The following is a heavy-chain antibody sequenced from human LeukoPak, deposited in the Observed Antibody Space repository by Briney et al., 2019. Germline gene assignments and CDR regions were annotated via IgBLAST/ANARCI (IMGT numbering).Heavy chain of an antibody. CDR1: GYTFTSYG. D-gene: IGHD1-26*01. Sequence: ASVKVSCRASGYTFTSYGISWVRQAPGQGLEWMGWVSTYNGNTKYAQNLQGRVTTTTDTSTSTAYMELRSLRSDDTAMYYCARQSTGSYYSPIDYWGQGTLVTVSS. CDR2: VSTYNGNT. CDR3: ARQSTGSYYSPIDY. V-gene: IGHV1-18*01. J-gene: IGHJ4*02.